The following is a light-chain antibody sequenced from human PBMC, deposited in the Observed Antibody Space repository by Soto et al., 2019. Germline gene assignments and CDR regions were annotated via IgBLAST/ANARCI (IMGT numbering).Light chain of an antibody. CDR3: QQFNIWPHMLS. V-gene: IGKV3-15*01. Sequence: IVVTQSPATLSVSPGEGVTLSCRASQGVGSNLAWYQQRPGQAPRLLIYDASTMATGIPDRFSGSGSGTEFSLTISSLQSEDFAVYYCQQFNIWPHMLSFGGGTKLEMK. CDR2: DAS. CDR1: QGVGSN. J-gene: IGKJ4*01.